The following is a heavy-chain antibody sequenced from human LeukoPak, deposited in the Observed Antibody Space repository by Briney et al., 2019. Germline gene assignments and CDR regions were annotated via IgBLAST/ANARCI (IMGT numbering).Heavy chain of an antibody. D-gene: IGHD6-13*01. Sequence: ASVKVSCKASGYTFSSYYMHWVRQAPGQGLEWMGIINPSGGSTSDAQKFQGRVTMTRDTSTSTVYMELSSLRSEDTAVYYCARGDTAPTQQQQLAYYDYYGMDVWGQGTTVTVSS. J-gene: IGHJ6*02. CDR2: INPSGGST. CDR3: ARGDTAPTQQQQLAYYDYYGMDV. V-gene: IGHV1-46*01. CDR1: GYTFSSYY.